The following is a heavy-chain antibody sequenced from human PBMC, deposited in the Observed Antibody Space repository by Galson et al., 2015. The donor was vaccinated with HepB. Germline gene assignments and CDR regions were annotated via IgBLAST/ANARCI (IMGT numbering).Heavy chain of an antibody. Sequence: SVKVSCKASGYTFTGYYMHWVRQAPGQGLEWMGWINPNSGGTNYAQKFQGRVTMTRDTSISTAYMEVIRLRSDDTAVYYCARGGMATVGGPTFDYWGQGTLVTVSS. CDR2: INPNSGGT. J-gene: IGHJ4*02. CDR3: ARGGMATVGGPTFDY. D-gene: IGHD5-24*01. CDR1: GYTFTGYY. V-gene: IGHV1-2*02.